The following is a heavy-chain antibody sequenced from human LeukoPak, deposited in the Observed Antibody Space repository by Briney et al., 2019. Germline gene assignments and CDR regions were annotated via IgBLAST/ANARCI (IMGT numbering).Heavy chain of an antibody. D-gene: IGHD3-22*01. V-gene: IGHV3-74*01. CDR1: RLTFSRYW. Sequence: GGSLRLSCAASRLTFSRYWMHWVRQAPGKGLVWVSRINSDGISTSYADSVKGRFTISRDNAKNTLYLQMNSLRAEDTAVYYCARDGNYYDSSGPADYWGQGTLVAVSS. CDR3: ARDGNYYDSSGPADY. J-gene: IGHJ4*02. CDR2: INSDGIST.